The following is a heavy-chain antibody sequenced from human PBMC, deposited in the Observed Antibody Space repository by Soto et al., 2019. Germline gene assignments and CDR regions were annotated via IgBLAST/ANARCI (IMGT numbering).Heavy chain of an antibody. J-gene: IGHJ4*02. Sequence: SETLSLTCTVSGGSISSGDYYWSWIRQPPGKGLEWIGYIYYSGSTYYNPSLKSRVTISVDTSKNQFSLKLSSVTAADTAVYYCARQHDYGDYVDYWGQGTQVTGLL. D-gene: IGHD4-17*01. CDR2: IYYSGST. V-gene: IGHV4-30-4*01. CDR1: GGSISSGDYY. CDR3: ARQHDYGDYVDY.